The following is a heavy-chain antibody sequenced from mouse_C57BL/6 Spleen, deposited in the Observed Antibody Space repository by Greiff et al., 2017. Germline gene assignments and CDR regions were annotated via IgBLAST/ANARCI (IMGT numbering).Heavy chain of an antibody. D-gene: IGHD2-3*01. CDR1: GFNINDYY. V-gene: IGHV14-2*01. CDR3: ARSPSYDGSAMDY. Sequence: VQLQQSGAELVKPGASVKLSCTASGFNINDYYMHWVKPRTEPGLEWIGRIDPADGDPQSAPKFQGKATITADTSSNTAYLQLSRLTSEDTAVYYCARSPSYDGSAMDYGGQGTSVTVSS. CDR2: IDPADGDP. J-gene: IGHJ4*01.